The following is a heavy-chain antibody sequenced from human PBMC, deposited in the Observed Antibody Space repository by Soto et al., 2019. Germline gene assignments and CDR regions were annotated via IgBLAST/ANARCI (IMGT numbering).Heavy chain of an antibody. Sequence: SLRLSCAASGFTFSSYAMSWVRQAPGKGLEWVSAISGSGGTTYYADSEKGRFTISRDNSKNTVFLQMDSLRAEDTAVYYCAKRGGAAAGTGYFDYWGQGTLVTVSS. V-gene: IGHV3-23*01. CDR3: AKRGGAAAGTGYFDY. J-gene: IGHJ4*02. CDR1: GFTFSSYA. CDR2: ISGSGGTT. D-gene: IGHD6-13*01.